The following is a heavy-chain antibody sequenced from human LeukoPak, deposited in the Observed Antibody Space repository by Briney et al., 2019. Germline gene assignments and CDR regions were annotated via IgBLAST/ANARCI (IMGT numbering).Heavy chain of an antibody. J-gene: IGHJ6*03. CDR3: ARGLRARTDFYYYMDV. Sequence: ASVKVSCKASGYSFTNNDINRVRQAPGQGLEWMGWMNCYSGSTGYAKKFQGRVTFTRNTSISTSYMELSSLRSEDTAVYYCARGLRARTDFYYYMDVWGKGTTVIVSS. D-gene: IGHD1-1*01. CDR1: GYSFTNND. V-gene: IGHV1-8*03. CDR2: MNCYSGST.